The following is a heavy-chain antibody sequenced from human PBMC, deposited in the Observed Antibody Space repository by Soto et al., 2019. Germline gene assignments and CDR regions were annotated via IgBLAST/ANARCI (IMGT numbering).Heavy chain of an antibody. CDR1: GGTFSSYA. V-gene: IGHV1-69*01. D-gene: IGHD2-15*01. Sequence: QVQLVQSGAEVKKPGSSVKVSCKASGGTFSSYAISWVRQAPGQGLEWMGGIIPIFGTANYAQKFQGRVTITADESPSTAYMELSSLRSEDTAVYYCARDLGYCSGGSCYYGFDYWVQGTLVTVSS. J-gene: IGHJ4*02. CDR2: IIPIFGTA. CDR3: ARDLGYCSGGSCYYGFDY.